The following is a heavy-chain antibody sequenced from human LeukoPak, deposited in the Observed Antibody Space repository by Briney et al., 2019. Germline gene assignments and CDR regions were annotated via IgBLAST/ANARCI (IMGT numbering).Heavy chain of an antibody. Sequence: SETLSLTCAVYSGSFSGYYWSWIRQPPGKGLEWIGEINHSGNTNYNPSLKSRVTISVDTSKNQFSLKLSSVTAAGTAVYYCAGRKWLVRHRKDYWGQGTLVTVSS. J-gene: IGHJ4*02. CDR2: INHSGNT. V-gene: IGHV4-34*01. D-gene: IGHD6-19*01. CDR3: AGRKWLVRHRKDY. CDR1: SGSFSGYY.